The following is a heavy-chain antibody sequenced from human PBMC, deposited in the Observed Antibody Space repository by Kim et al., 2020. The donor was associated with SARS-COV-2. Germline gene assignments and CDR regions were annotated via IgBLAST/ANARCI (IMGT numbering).Heavy chain of an antibody. J-gene: IGHJ4*02. CDR1: GGSISSGGYY. Sequence: SETLSLTCTVSGGSISSGGYYWSWIRQHPGKGLEWIGYIYYSGSTYYNPSLKSRVTISVDTSKNQFSLKLSSVTAADTAVYYCARRVNGGNPGGYFDYWGQGTLVTVSS. V-gene: IGHV4-31*03. D-gene: IGHD2-15*01. CDR3: ARRVNGGNPGGYFDY. CDR2: IYYSGST.